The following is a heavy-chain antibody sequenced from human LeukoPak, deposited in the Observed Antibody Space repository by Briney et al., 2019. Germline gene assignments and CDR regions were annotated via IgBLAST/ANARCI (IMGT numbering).Heavy chain of an antibody. CDR1: GGTFSSYA. V-gene: IGHV1-69*13. J-gene: IGHJ4*02. Sequence: SVKVSCTASGGTFSSYAISWVRQAPGQGLEWMGGIIPIFGTANYAQKFQGRVTITADESTSTAYMELSSLRSEDTAVYYCARGPPHRGYCTNGVCYPPDYWGQGTLVTVSS. CDR3: ARGPPHRGYCTNGVCYPPDY. CDR2: IIPIFGTA. D-gene: IGHD2-8*01.